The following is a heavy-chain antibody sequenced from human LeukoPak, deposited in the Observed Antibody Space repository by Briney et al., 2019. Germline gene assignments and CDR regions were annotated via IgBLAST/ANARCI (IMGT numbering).Heavy chain of an antibody. CDR3: ASGGGGFDY. D-gene: IGHD3-16*01. CDR1: GYSFTSYN. Sequence: ASVKVSCKTSGYSFTSYNLHWVRQAPGQGLEWMGWINPNSGGTNYAQKFQGRVTMTRDTSISTAYMELSRVRADDTAVYYCASGGGGFDYWGQGTLVTVSS. V-gene: IGHV1-2*02. CDR2: INPNSGGT. J-gene: IGHJ4*02.